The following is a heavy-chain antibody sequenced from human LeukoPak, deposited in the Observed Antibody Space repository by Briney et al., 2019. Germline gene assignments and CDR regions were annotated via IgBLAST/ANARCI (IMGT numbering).Heavy chain of an antibody. V-gene: IGHV1-24*01. D-gene: IGHD6-19*01. J-gene: IGHJ4*02. CDR1: GYTLTELS. CDR3: ATDIMGIAVAGTLGVGY. CDR2: FDPEDGET. Sequence: GASVNVSCTVSGYTLTELSMHWVRQAPGKGLEWMGGFDPEDGETIYAQKFQGRVTMTEDTSTDTAYMELSSLRSEDTAVYYCATDIMGIAVAGTLGVGYWGQGTLVTVSS.